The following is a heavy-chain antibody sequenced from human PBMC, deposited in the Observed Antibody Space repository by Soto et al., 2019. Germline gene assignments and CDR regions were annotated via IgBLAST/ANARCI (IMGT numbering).Heavy chain of an antibody. CDR1: GFTFNRYA. Sequence: PGGSLRLSCAASGFTFNRYAVSWVRQAPGKGLEWVSGISGDASTTYYADSVKGRFTISRDDSKNANTLYLQMNSLRVEDTALYYCAKDATESSSWSEYFDFWGQGTLVTVSS. V-gene: IGHV3-23*01. CDR2: ISGDASTT. CDR3: AKDATESSSWSEYFDF. J-gene: IGHJ4*02. D-gene: IGHD6-13*01.